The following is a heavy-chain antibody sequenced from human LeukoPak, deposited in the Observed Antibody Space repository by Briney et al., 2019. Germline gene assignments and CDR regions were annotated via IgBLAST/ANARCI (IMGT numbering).Heavy chain of an antibody. CDR3: ASPVVPAAVTPYYNYYGMDV. J-gene: IGHJ6*02. D-gene: IGHD2-2*01. CDR1: GYTFSGYY. CDR2: INTSGGST. V-gene: IGHV1-46*01. Sequence: ASVKVSCKASGYTFSGYYMHWVRQAPGQGLEWIGIINTSGGSTSYAQKFQGRVTMTRDTSTSTVYMELSSLRSEDTAVYYCASPVVPAAVTPYYNYYGMDVWGQGTTVTVSS.